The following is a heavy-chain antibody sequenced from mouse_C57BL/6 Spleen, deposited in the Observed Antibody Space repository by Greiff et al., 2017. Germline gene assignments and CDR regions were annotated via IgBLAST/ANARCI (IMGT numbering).Heavy chain of an antibody. V-gene: IGHV1-26*01. Sequence: EVQLQQSGPELVKPGASVKISCKASGYTFTDYYMNWVKQSHGKSLEWIGDINPNNGGTSYNQKFKGKATLTVDKSSSTAYMELRSLTSEDSAVYYCARCYYEGYAMDYWGQGTSVTVSS. CDR3: ARCYYEGYAMDY. D-gene: IGHD2-4*01. CDR1: GYTFTDYY. J-gene: IGHJ4*01. CDR2: INPNNGGT.